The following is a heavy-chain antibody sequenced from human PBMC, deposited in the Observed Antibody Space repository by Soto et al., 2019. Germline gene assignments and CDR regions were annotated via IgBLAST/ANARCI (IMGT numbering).Heavy chain of an antibody. CDR1: GGSISSGDYY. CDR3: ARWGYSGSKRSAFDI. CDR2: IYYSGST. Sequence: PSETLSLTCTVSGGSISSGDYYWSWIRQPPGKGLEWVGYIYYSGSTYYNPSLKSRVTISVDTSKNQFSLKLSSVTAADTAVYYCARWGYSGSKRSAFDIWGQGTMVTVSS. J-gene: IGHJ3*02. V-gene: IGHV4-30-4*01. D-gene: IGHD5-12*01.